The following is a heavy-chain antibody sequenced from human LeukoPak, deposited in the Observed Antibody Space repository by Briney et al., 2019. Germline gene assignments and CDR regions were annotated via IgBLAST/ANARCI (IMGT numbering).Heavy chain of an antibody. Sequence: KTGGSLRLSCAASGFTFTDYAFHWVRQAPGKGLEWVSSISSSSDYIFYADSVKGRFTISRDNAKNSLYLQVSSLRAEDTAVYYCARSFDYWGQGTLVTVTS. V-gene: IGHV3-21*06. CDR3: ARSFDY. CDR1: GFTFTDYA. CDR2: ISSSSDYI. J-gene: IGHJ4*02.